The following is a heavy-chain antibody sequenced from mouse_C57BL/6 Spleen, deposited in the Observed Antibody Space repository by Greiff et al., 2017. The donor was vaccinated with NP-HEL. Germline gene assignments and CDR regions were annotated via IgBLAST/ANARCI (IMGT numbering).Heavy chain of an antibody. CDR1: GYTFTDYY. Sequence: EVQLQQSGPELVKPGASVKISCKASGYTFTDYYMNWVKQSHGKSLEWIGDINPNNGGTSYNQKFKGKATLTVDKSSSTAYMELRSLTSDDSAVYYCARIPYYGSTFSYFYVWGTGTTVTVSS. J-gene: IGHJ1*03. D-gene: IGHD1-1*01. V-gene: IGHV1-26*01. CDR2: INPNNGGT. CDR3: ARIPYYGSTFSYFYV.